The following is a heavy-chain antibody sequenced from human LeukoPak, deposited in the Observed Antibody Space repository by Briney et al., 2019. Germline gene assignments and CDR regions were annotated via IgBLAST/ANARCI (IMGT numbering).Heavy chain of an antibody. CDR1: GFTFSNYY. CDR3: AARFLEWLSIDY. CDR2: ISSSGSTI. V-gene: IGHV3-11*01. Sequence: GFLRLSCAAFGFTFSNYYMSWIRQAPGKGLEWVSYISSSGSTIYYADSVRGRFTISRDNDNNSLYLQMNSLRAEDTAVYYCAARFLEWLSIDYWGQGTLVTVSS. J-gene: IGHJ4*02. D-gene: IGHD3-3*01.